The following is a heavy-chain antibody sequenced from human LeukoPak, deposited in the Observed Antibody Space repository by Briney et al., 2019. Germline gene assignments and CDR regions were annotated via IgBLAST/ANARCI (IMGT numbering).Heavy chain of an antibody. CDR2: ISYSGST. CDR1: GVFIVRHY. J-gene: IGHJ4*02. Sequence: NPSETLSLTCTVSGVFIVRHYWIWLRQTPGKGLEWIGQISYSGSTNYNPSLKSRVTISLDRSMNQVSLRLSSVTAADTAVYYCARDGEGDQGWDYWGQETLVTVSS. V-gene: IGHV4-59*11. D-gene: IGHD2-15*01. CDR3: ARDGEGDQGWDY.